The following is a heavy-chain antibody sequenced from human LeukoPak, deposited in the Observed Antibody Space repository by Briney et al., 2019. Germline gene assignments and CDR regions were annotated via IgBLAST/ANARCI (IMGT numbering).Heavy chain of an antibody. CDR1: GFTFSRYG. CDR3: AKDRVYCSSTSCYDGSYYYYYGMDV. CDR2: ISYDGSNK. J-gene: IGHJ6*04. V-gene: IGHV3-30*18. D-gene: IGHD2-2*01. Sequence: GGSLRLSCAASGFTFSRYGMHWVRQAPGKGLEGVAVISYDGSNKYYADSVKGRFTISRDNSKNTLYLQMNSLRAEDTAVYYCAKDRVYCSSTSCYDGSYYYYYGMDVWGKGTTVTVSS.